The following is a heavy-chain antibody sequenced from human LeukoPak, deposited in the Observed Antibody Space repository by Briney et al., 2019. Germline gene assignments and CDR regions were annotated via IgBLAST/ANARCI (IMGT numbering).Heavy chain of an antibody. CDR2: ISADGGST. CDR1: GFTFSYYG. Sequence: GGSLRLSCVVSGFTFSYYGMSWVRQAPGKGLQCVATISADGGSTYYPDSVKGRFTISRDNSKNTLYLQMNSLRAEDTALYYCAKSPSLQAFDVWGQGTTVSVSS. J-gene: IGHJ3*01. V-gene: IGHV3-23*01. CDR3: AKSPSLQAFDV.